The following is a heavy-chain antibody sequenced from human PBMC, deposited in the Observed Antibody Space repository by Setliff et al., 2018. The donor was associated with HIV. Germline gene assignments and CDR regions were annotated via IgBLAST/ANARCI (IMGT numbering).Heavy chain of an antibody. CDR2: IIPIFGTT. CDR3: ASVPMEYSGYNSDSGSYYYHYGLDV. Sequence: GASLKVSCKASGGTFSTHAINWVRQAPGQGLEWMGGIIPIFGTTHYAQKFRGRVTITTDESTNTAYMELGSLRSEDTAVYYCASVPMEYSGYNSDSGSYYYHYGLDVWGQGTTVTVSS. V-gene: IGHV1-69*05. D-gene: IGHD5-12*01. J-gene: IGHJ6*02. CDR1: GGTFSTHA.